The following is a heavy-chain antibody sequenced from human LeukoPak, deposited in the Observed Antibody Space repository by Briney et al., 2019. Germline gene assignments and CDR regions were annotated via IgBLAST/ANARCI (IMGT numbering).Heavy chain of an antibody. CDR3: ARALTMVRGVIGPFDY. D-gene: IGHD3-10*01. J-gene: IGHJ4*02. Sequence: ASVKVSCKASGYTFTGYYMHWVRQAPGQGLEWMGWINPNSGGTNYAQRFQGRVTMTRDTSISTAYMELSRLRSDDTAVYYCARALTMVRGVIGPFDYWGQGTLVTVSS. V-gene: IGHV1-2*02. CDR2: INPNSGGT. CDR1: GYTFTGYY.